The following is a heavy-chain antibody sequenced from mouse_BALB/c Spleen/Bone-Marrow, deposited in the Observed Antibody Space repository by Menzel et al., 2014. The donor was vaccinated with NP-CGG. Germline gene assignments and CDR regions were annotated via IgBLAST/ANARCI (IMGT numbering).Heavy chain of an antibody. V-gene: IGHV1-54*01. CDR2: INPGSGGT. CDR3: ARGITTGYFDY. CDR1: GYAFTNYL. D-gene: IGHD1-1*01. J-gene: IGHJ2*01. Sequence: QVQLKQSGAELVRPGTSVKVSCKASGYAFTNYLIEWVKQRPGQGLEWIGVINPGSGGTNYNEKFKGKATLTADKSSSTAYMQLSSLTSDDSAVCFCARGITTGYFDYWGQGTTLTVSS.